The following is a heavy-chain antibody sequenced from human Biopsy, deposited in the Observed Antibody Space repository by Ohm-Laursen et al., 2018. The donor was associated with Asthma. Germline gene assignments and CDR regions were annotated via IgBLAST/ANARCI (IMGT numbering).Heavy chain of an antibody. CDR2: ISWNSGNI. D-gene: IGHD3-22*01. Sequence: SLRLSCAASGFSFDDCAMHWVRQAPGKGLEWVSSISWNSGNIDYADSVKGRFTISRDNAKSSLYLQMQSLRPEDTAFYYCAKSADYYDSTDYLGFWGRGTLVTVSS. CDR1: GFSFDDCA. V-gene: IGHV3-9*01. J-gene: IGHJ4*01. CDR3: AKSADYYDSTDYLGF.